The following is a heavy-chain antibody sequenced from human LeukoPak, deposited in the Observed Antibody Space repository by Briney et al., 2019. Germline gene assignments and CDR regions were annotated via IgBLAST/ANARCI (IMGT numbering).Heavy chain of an antibody. D-gene: IGHD3-16*02. J-gene: IGHJ4*02. V-gene: IGHV1-8*01. Sequence: ASVKVSCKASGDTFTSYDINWVRQATGQGLEWMGWMNPNSGNTGYAQKFQGRVTMTRNTSISTAYMELSSLRSEDTAVYYCARGSLRDYDYIWGSYRYTRPDDYWGQGTLVTVSS. CDR3: ARGSLRDYDYIWGSYRYTRPDDY. CDR2: MNPNSGNT. CDR1: GDTFTSYD.